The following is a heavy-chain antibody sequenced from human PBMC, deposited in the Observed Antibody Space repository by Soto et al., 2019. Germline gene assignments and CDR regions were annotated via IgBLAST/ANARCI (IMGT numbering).Heavy chain of an antibody. V-gene: IGHV3-64D*08. CDR2: VSDNGGTS. D-gene: IGHD7-27*01. Sequence: EVQLVESGGGLVQPGGSLRLSCSASGFTFSNYAMYWVRQAPGKGLEYVSAVSDNGGTSYYADSVKGRFTISRDNSKNTLYLQMSRLRAEDTAVYYCVKVPLGPRYYFDYWGQGTLVTVSS. J-gene: IGHJ4*02. CDR1: GFTFSNYA. CDR3: VKVPLGPRYYFDY.